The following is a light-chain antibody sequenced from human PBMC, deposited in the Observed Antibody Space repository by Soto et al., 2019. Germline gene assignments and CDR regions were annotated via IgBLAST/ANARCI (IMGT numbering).Light chain of an antibody. CDR2: DVS. Sequence: QSALTQPASVSGSPGQSITISCTGTSSDVGGYNYVSWYQQHPGKAPKLMIYDVSNRPSGGSNRFSGSKSGNTASPTISRLQAEDEADYYCSSYTSSSTLNVFGSGTKLTVL. J-gene: IGLJ1*01. CDR1: SSDVGGYNY. CDR3: SSYTSSSTLNV. V-gene: IGLV2-14*01.